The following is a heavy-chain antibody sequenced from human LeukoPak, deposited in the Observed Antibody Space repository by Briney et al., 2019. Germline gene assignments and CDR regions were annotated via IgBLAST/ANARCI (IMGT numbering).Heavy chain of an antibody. D-gene: IGHD3-16*01. CDR2: IWYDGSNK. CDR3: ASHLGGHFDY. Sequence: GRSLRLSCAASGFTFSSYGMHWVRQAPGKGLEWVAVIWYDGSNKYYADSVKGRFTIPRDNSKNTLYLQMNSLRAEDTAVYYCASHLGGHFDYWGQGTLVTVSS. CDR1: GFTFSSYG. J-gene: IGHJ4*02. V-gene: IGHV3-33*01.